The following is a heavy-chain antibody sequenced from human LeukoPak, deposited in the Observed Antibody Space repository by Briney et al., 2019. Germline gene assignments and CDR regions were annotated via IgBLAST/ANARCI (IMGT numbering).Heavy chain of an antibody. Sequence: GASVKVSCKASGYIFTSYFMHWVRQAPGQGLEWMGWINPNSGGTNYAQKFQGRVTMTRDTSISTAYMELSRLRSDDTAVYYCARVFRWGELRPIFDYWGQGTLVTVSS. D-gene: IGHD1-26*01. J-gene: IGHJ4*02. CDR1: GYIFTSYF. CDR3: ARVFRWGELRPIFDY. CDR2: INPNSGGT. V-gene: IGHV1-2*02.